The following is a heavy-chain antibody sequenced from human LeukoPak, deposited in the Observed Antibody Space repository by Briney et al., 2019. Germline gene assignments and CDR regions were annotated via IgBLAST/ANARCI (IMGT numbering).Heavy chain of an antibody. J-gene: IGHJ4*02. Sequence: PGGSLRLSCAASGFTFSNYAMSWVRQAPGKGLEWVSVISGSGGSTYYADSVKGRFTISRDNSKNTLYLQMNSLRAEDTAVYYCAREGLGYYYGSGSYFFDYWGQGTLVTVSS. V-gene: IGHV3-23*01. D-gene: IGHD3-10*01. CDR2: ISGSGGST. CDR3: AREGLGYYYGSGSYFFDY. CDR1: GFTFSNYA.